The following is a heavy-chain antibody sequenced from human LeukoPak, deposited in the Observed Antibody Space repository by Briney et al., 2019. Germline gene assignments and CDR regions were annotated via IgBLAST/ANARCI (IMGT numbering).Heavy chain of an antibody. D-gene: IGHD2/OR15-2a*01. CDR2: ISGSDGST. V-gene: IGHV3-23*01. CDR3: AKDSAKKYDDY. Sequence: GGSLRLSCAASGFTVSSNYMSWVRQAPGKGLEWVSGISGSDGSTNYADSVKGRFTISRENSKNTLYLQMNSLRAEDTAVYYCAKDSAKKYDDYWGQGTLVTVSS. CDR1: GFTVSSNY. J-gene: IGHJ4*02.